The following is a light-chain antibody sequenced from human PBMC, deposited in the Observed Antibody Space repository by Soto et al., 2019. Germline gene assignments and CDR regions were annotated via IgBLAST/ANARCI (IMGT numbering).Light chain of an antibody. CDR2: GAS. V-gene: IGKV3-20*01. J-gene: IGKJ2*01. CDR3: QQYGNSPYT. Sequence: EIVLTQSPGTLSLSPGERATLSCRASQSVSSDYLAWYQQKPGQTPRLLIYGASSRATDIPDRFSGSGSGTDFTLTISRLAPEDFAVYYCQQYGNSPYTFGQGTKLEIK. CDR1: QSVSSDY.